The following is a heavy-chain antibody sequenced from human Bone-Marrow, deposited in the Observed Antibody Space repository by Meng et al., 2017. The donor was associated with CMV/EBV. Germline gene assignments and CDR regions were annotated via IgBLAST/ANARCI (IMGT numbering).Heavy chain of an antibody. D-gene: IGHD1-26*01. CDR2: INPNSGVT. J-gene: IGHJ6*02. CDR1: GYTFTAYY. CDR3: AREKYSGGYYYGVDV. V-gene: IGHV1-2*02. Sequence: ASVKVSCKDSGYTFTAYYMHWVRQAPGQGLEWMGWINPNSGVTNYAQKFQRRVTMTRDTSISTACMELSRLRSDDTAVYYCAREKYSGGYYYGVDVWGQGTTVTVSS.